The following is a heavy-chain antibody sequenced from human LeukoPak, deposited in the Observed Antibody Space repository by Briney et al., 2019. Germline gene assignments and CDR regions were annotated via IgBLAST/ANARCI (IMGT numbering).Heavy chain of an antibody. Sequence: SETLSLTCTVSGGSISSSSYYWGWIRQPPGKGLEWIGSIYYSGSTYYNPSLKSRVTISVDTSKNQFSLKLSSVTAADTAVYYCARFLEYSSSPADYWGQGTLVTVSS. CDR1: GGSISSSSYY. V-gene: IGHV4-39*01. CDR2: IYYSGST. J-gene: IGHJ4*02. D-gene: IGHD6-6*01. CDR3: ARFLEYSSSPADY.